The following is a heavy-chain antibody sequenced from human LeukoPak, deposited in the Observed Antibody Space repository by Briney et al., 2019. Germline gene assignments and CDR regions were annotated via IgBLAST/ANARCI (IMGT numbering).Heavy chain of an antibody. D-gene: IGHD3-10*01. CDR1: GGSISSYY. Sequence: SETLSLTCTVSGGSISSYYWSWIRQSPGKGLEWIGYIYYSGSTNYNPSLKSRVTISVDTSKNQFSLKLSSVTAADTAVYYCARQGATYYYGSGSYGPFDYWGQGTLVTVSS. V-gene: IGHV4-59*08. CDR2: IYYSGST. CDR3: ARQGATYYYGSGSYGPFDY. J-gene: IGHJ4*02.